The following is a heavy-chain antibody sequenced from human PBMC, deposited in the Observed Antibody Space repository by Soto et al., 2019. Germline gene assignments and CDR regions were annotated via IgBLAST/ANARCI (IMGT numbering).Heavy chain of an antibody. Sequence: ASVKVSCKASGYTFTSYAMHWLRQAPGQRLEWMGWINAGNGNTKYSQKFQGRVTITRETSASTAYMELSSLRSEDTAVYYCARSIVVVTAADYWGQGTLVTVSS. CDR1: GYTFTSYA. V-gene: IGHV1-3*01. J-gene: IGHJ4*02. D-gene: IGHD2-21*02. CDR3: ARSIVVVTAADY. CDR2: INAGNGNT.